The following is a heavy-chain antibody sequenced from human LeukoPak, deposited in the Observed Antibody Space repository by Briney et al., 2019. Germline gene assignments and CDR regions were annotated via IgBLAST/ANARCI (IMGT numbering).Heavy chain of an antibody. CDR1: GFTFSNYW. J-gene: IGHJ4*02. CDR3: AREEGGPGFDY. V-gene: IGHV3-7*03. Sequence: GGSLRLSCGASGFTFSNYWMSWVRQAPGKGLEWVINISQDGSGKNYTDSVEGRFTISRDNAKNSLYLQMNSLRAEDTAVYYCAREEGGPGFDYWGQGTLLTVSS. CDR2: ISQDGSGK. D-gene: IGHD3-16*01.